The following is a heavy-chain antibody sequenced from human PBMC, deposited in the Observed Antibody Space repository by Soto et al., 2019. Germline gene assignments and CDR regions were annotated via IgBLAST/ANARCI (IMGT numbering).Heavy chain of an antibody. D-gene: IGHD3-9*01. CDR3: ASQDYDILTGYNGDY. CDR2: INHSGST. J-gene: IGHJ4*02. Sequence: QVQLQQWGAGLLKPSETLSLTCAVYGGSFGGYYWSWIRQPPGKGLEWIGEINHSGSTNYNPSLKSRVTISVDTSKNQFSLKLSSVTAADTAVYYCASQDYDILTGYNGDYWGQGTLVTVSS. V-gene: IGHV4-34*01. CDR1: GGSFGGYY.